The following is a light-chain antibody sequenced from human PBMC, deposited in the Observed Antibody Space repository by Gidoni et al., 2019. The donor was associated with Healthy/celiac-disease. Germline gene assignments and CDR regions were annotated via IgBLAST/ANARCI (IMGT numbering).Light chain of an antibody. CDR1: QSISSY. J-gene: IGKJ3*01. CDR2: AAS. CDR3: QQSYSTPFT. V-gene: IGKV1-39*01. Sequence: DIQMTQSPSSLSASVRDRVTITCRASQSISSYLNWYPQKPGKAPKLLIYAASSLQSGVPSRFSGSGSGTDFTLTISSLQPEDFATYYCQQSYSTPFTFGPGTKVDI.